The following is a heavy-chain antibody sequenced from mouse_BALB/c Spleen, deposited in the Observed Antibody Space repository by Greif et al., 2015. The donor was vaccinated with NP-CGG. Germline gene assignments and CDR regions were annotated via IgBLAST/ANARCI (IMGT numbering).Heavy chain of an antibody. J-gene: IGHJ1*01. V-gene: IGHV1-63*02. CDR3: ARRNYYGSRHWYFDV. Sequence: QVQLQQSGAELVRPGTSVKVSCKASGYTFTNYWLGWVKQRPGHGLEWIGDIYPGGGYTNYNEKFKGKATLTADTSSSTAYMQLSSLTSEDSAVYFCARRNYYGSRHWYFDVWGAGTTVTVSS. CDR2: IYPGGGYT. CDR1: GYTFTNYW. D-gene: IGHD1-1*01.